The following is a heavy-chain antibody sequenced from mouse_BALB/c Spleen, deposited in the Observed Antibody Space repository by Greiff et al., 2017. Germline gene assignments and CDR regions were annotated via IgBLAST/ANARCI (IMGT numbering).Heavy chain of an antibody. V-gene: IGHV3-6*02. Sequence: EVQLQQSGPGLVKPSQSLSLTCSVTGYSITSGYYWNWIRQFPGNKLEWMGYISYDGSNNYNPSLKNRISITCDTSKNQFFLKLNSVTTEDTATYYCARGGNRFAYWGQGTLVTVSA. CDR2: ISYDGSN. J-gene: IGHJ3*01. CDR3: ARGGNRFAY. D-gene: IGHD2-1*01. CDR1: GYSITSGYY.